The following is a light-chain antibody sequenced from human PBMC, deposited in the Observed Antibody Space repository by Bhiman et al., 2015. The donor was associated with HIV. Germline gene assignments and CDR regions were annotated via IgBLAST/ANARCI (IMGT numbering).Light chain of an antibody. J-gene: IGLJ1*01. CDR3: SSYTDTGDV. V-gene: IGLV2-14*03. CDR2: DVN. Sequence: QSALTQPASVSGSPGQSVTISCTGTSSDVGVFNYVSWYQQHPGKAPRLIIYDVNERPSGVSDHFSASKSGNTASLTISGLQAEDEADYYCSSYTDTGDVFGSPTTVTVL. CDR1: SSDVGVFNY.